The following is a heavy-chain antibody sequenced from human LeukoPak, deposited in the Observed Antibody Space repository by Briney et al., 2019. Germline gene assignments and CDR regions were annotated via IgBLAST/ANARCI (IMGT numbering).Heavy chain of an antibody. V-gene: IGHV4-38-2*02. J-gene: IGHJ5*02. Sequence: SETLSLTCTVSGYSISSGYYWGWIRQPPGKGLEWIGEINHSGSTNYNPSLKSRVTISVDTSKNQFSLKLSSVTAADTAVYYCARLVLLWFGESPPLFDPWGQGTLVTVSS. CDR3: ARLVLLWFGESPPLFDP. D-gene: IGHD3-10*01. CDR1: GYSISSGYY. CDR2: INHSGST.